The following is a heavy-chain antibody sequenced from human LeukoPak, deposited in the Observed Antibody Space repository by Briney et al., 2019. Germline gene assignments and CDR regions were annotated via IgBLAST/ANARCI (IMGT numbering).Heavy chain of an antibody. CDR1: GCTFSSYS. V-gene: IGHV3-21*01. CDR3: ARDRGRPAAIDAFDI. CDR2: ISSSSSYI. J-gene: IGHJ3*02. Sequence: GGSLRLSCAASGCTFSSYSMNWVRQAPAKGLEWVSSISSSSSYIYYADSVKGRFTISRDNAKNSLYLQMNSLRAEDTTVYSCARDRGRPAAIDAFDIWGQGTMVTVSS. D-gene: IGHD2-2*01.